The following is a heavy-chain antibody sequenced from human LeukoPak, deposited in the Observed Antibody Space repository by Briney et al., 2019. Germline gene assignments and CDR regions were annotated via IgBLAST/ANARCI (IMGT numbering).Heavy chain of an antibody. CDR3: AKDPAPHYYDSSGLDMDV. D-gene: IGHD3-22*01. Sequence: SETLSLTCSVSGGSISSCTYSWGWIRQPPGKGLEWIGSFSCSGSTYYNPSLKSRVTISVDTSKNQFSLILSSVTAADTAVYYCAKDPAPHYYDSSGLDMDVWGKGTTVTISS. CDR2: FSCSGST. CDR1: GGSISSCTYS. V-gene: IGHV4-39*02. J-gene: IGHJ6*03.